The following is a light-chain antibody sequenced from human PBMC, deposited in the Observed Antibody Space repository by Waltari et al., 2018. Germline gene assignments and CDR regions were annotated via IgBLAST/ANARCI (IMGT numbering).Light chain of an antibody. CDR1: SSDIGGHTY. V-gene: IGLV2-14*01. J-gene: IGLJ1*01. CDR2: EVS. Sequence: QSALTQPASVSGSPGQSITISCTGTSSDIGGHTYVSWYQQHPGKAPKLMIYEVSNRPSGVSNRFSGSKSGNTASLTISGLQAEDEADYYCSSYTSSTTYVFGTGTQVTVL. CDR3: SSYTSSTTYV.